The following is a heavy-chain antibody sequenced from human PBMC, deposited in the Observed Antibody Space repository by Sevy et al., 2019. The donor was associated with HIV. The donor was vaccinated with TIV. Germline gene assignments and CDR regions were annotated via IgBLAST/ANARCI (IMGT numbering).Heavy chain of an antibody. V-gene: IGHV3-30*04. J-gene: IGHJ4*02. CDR2: ITYDGIIK. CDR1: GFTFNTHA. D-gene: IGHD6-19*01. CDR3: AREGGYTSAWSPGNY. Sequence: GGSLRLSCAASGFTFNTHAMHWVRQAPGKGLEWLALITYDGIIKYYAYSVKGRLTSSRDNSKNTLSLQMNSLRIEDTAVYYCAREGGYTSAWSPGNYWGQGTLVTVSS.